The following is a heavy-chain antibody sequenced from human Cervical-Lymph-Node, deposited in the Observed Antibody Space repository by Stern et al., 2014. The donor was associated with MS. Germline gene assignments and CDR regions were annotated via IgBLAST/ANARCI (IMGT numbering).Heavy chain of an antibody. CDR1: GGSISSSSW. D-gene: IGHD4-17*01. J-gene: IGHJ4*02. CDR3: ARERDYGGYEGYYFDY. Sequence: VQLLESGPGLVKPSGTLSLTCAVSGGSISSSSWWTWVRQPPGKGLEWIGEVYHSGRTNYNASLKSRVTISVDKSKNQFSLKLTSVTAADTAVYYCARERDYGGYEGYYFDYWGQGTLVTVSS. V-gene: IGHV4-4*02. CDR2: VYHSGRT.